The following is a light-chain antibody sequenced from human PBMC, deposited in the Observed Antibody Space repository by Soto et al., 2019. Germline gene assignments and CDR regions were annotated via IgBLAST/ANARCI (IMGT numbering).Light chain of an antibody. Sequence: EIVLTQSPGTLSLSPGERATLSCRASQSVSSSYLAWYQQKPGQAPRLLIYGASSRATGIPDRFSGSGSGTAFTLTISRLEPADFAVYYCQQYGSSPLKFGGGTKVEIK. CDR3: QQYGSSPLK. J-gene: IGKJ4*02. CDR2: GAS. V-gene: IGKV3-20*01. CDR1: QSVSSSY.